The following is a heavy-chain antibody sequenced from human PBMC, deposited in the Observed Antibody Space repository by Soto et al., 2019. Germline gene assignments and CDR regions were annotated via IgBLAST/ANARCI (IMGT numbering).Heavy chain of an antibody. V-gene: IGHV4-4*07. D-gene: IGHD1-26*01. CDR2: IYTSGST. CDR1: GGSISGYY. Sequence: SETLSLTGTVSGGSISGYYWSWIRQPAGKGLEWIGRIYTSGSTNYNPSLKSRVTMSVDTSKNQFSLKLSSVTAADTAVYYCARDPSGSYPLYYFDYWGQGTLVTVSS. CDR3: ARDPSGSYPLYYFDY. J-gene: IGHJ4*02.